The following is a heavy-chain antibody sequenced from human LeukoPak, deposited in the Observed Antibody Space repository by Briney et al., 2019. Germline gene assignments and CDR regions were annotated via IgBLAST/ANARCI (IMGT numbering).Heavy chain of an antibody. D-gene: IGHD5-18*01. CDR1: GGSISSYY. V-gene: IGHV4-4*07. Sequence: SETLSLTCTVSGGSISSYYWSWIRQPAGKGLEWIGRIYTSGRTNYNPSLKSRVTISVDTSKNQFSLTLSSVTAADTAVYYCARGQKYRNGYTVTELGSGYFDYWGQGTLVTVSS. J-gene: IGHJ4*02. CDR2: IYTSGRT. CDR3: ARGQKYRNGYTVTELGSGYFDY.